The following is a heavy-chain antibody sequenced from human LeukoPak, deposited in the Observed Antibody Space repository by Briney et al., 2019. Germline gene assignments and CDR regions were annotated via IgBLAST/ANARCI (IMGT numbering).Heavy chain of an antibody. J-gene: IGHJ4*02. CDR2: ISGSSSYT. Sequence: GGSLRLSCAASGFTFSDYYMIWIRQAPGKGLEWVSYISGSSSYTGYADSVKGRFTISRDNAKNSLFLQMNSLRAEDTAVYYCASRRSGYHVDYWRQGTQVTVSS. CDR1: GFTFSDYY. D-gene: IGHD3-22*01. V-gene: IGHV3-11*03. CDR3: ASRRSGYHVDY.